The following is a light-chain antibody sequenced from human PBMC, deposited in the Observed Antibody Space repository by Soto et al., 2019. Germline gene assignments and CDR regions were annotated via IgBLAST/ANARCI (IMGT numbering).Light chain of an antibody. Sequence: QSVLTQPPSVSGTPGQRVIISCSGSNSNIGSNAVHWYQQLPGAAPKLLIYSYNQRPSGVPDRFSGSKSGTSASLAISGLQSEDEADYICAAWDDSLNGYVFGTGTKLTVL. CDR2: SYN. J-gene: IGLJ1*01. V-gene: IGLV1-44*01. CDR1: NSNIGSNA. CDR3: AAWDDSLNGYV.